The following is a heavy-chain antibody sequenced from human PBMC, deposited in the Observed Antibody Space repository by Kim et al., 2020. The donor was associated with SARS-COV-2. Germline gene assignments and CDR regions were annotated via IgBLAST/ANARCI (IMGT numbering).Heavy chain of an antibody. CDR1: GGSISSGSYY. D-gene: IGHD3-9*01. CDR2: IYTSGST. J-gene: IGHJ2*01. Sequence: SETLSLTCTVSGGSISSGSYYWSWIRQPAGKGLEWIGRIYTSGSTNYNPSLKSRVTISVDTSKNQFSLKLSSVTAADTAVYYCARDSSSGQRYFDWLYFWYFDLWGRGTLVTVSS. V-gene: IGHV4-61*02. CDR3: ARDSSSGQRYFDWLYFWYFDL.